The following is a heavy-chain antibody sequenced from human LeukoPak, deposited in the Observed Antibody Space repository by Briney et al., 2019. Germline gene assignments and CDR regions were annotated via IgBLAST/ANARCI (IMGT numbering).Heavy chain of an antibody. V-gene: IGHV1-69*13. CDR1: GGTFSSYA. J-gene: IGHJ6*03. D-gene: IGHD2-2*01. CDR2: IIPIFGTA. Sequence: SVKVSCKASGGTFSSYAISWVRQAPGQGLEWMGGIIPIFGTANYAQKFQGRVTITADESTSTAYMELSRLRSDDTAVYYCARGHCSTTSCPYYWYMDVWGRGTTVTVSS. CDR3: ARGHCSTTSCPYYWYMDV.